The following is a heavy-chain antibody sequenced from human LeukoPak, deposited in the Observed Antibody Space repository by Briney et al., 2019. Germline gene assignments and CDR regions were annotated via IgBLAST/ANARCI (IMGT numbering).Heavy chain of an antibody. V-gene: IGHV3-21*06. CDR1: KFTFSTYS. CDR2: ISGTSFHI. CDR3: ARDFGGTLKTALDY. Sequence: PGRSLRLSCAASKFTFSTYSMNWVRQAPGKGLEWVSSISGTSFHIYYADSVKGRFTISRDNAKNVLYLQMNSLRAEDTAVYYCARDFGGTLKTALDYWGQGTLVTVSS. D-gene: IGHD4-23*01. J-gene: IGHJ4*02.